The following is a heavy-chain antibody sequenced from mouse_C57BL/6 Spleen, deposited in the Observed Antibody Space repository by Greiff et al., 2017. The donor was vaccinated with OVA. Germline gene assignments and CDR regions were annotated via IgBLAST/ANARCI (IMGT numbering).Heavy chain of an antibody. CDR3: ASAGGDSSGYRDFDY. V-gene: IGHV5-16*01. J-gene: IGHJ2*01. CDR2: INYDGSST. Sequence: EVQLVESEGGLVQPGSSMKLSCTASGFTFSDYYMAWVRQVPEKGLDWVANINYDGSSTYYLDSLKSRFIISRDNAKNILYLQMSSLKSEDTATYNCASAGGDSSGYRDFDYWGQGTTLTVSS. D-gene: IGHD3-2*02. CDR1: GFTFSDYY.